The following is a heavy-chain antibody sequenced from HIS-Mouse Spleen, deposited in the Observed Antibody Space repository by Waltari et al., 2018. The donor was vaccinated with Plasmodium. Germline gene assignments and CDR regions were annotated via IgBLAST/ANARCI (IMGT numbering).Heavy chain of an antibody. V-gene: IGHV4-4*07. CDR1: GGSISSYS. J-gene: IGHJ4*02. D-gene: IGHD5-18*01. CDR2: IYTSGGT. CDR3: ARASGGYSYGRVFDY. Sequence: QVQLQESGPGLVKPSATLSLTCTVSGGSISSYSWSWIRQPAGTGLEWSGRIYTSGGTNYNPSLKSRVTMSVDTSKNQFSLKLSSVTAADTAVYYCARASGGYSYGRVFDYWGQGTLVTVSS.